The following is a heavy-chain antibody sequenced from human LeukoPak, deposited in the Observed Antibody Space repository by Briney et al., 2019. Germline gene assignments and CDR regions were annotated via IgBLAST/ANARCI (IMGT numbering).Heavy chain of an antibody. CDR2: IIEGGDVK. Sequence: GGSLRLSCAASGFTFSAYWMTWVSQAPGKGMAWVANIIEGGDVKYYADSVKGRFTISRDNTKNSLYLQMTSLRADDTAVYYCARVGKNGWDFDHWGQGILVTVSS. CDR1: GFTFSAYW. CDR3: ARVGKNGWDFDH. V-gene: IGHV3-7*01. J-gene: IGHJ4*02. D-gene: IGHD6-19*01.